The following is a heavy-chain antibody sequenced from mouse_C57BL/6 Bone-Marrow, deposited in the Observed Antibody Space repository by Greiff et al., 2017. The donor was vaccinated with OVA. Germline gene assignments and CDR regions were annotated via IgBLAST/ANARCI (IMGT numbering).Heavy chain of an antibody. CDR2: IWWDDDK. D-gene: IGHD2-5*01. CDR3: ARIGYSNYEGYYAMDY. CDR1: GFSLSTFGMG. Sequence: QVTLKESGPGILQPSQTLSLSCSFSGFSLSTFGMGVGWIRQPSGKGLEWLAHIWWDDDKYYNPALKSRLTISKDTSKNQVFLKIANVDTADTATYYCARIGYSNYEGYYAMDYWGQGTSVTVSS. V-gene: IGHV8-8*01. J-gene: IGHJ4*01.